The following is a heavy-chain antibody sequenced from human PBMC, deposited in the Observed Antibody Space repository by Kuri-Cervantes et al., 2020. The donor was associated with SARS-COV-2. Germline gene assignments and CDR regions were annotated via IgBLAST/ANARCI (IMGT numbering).Heavy chain of an antibody. V-gene: IGHV4-34*01. CDR3: ARRGPATVTTFTSLAEVGFQH. CDR1: GGSFSGYY. CDR2: INHSGST. D-gene: IGHD4-17*01. Sequence: SETLSPTCAVYGGSFSGYYCSWSRHPPGKGREWIGEINHSGSTNYNPSLKSRVTISVDTSKTQFTLKLSSVSAADTAVYYCARRGPATVTTFTSLAEVGFQHWGQGTLVTVSS. J-gene: IGHJ1*01.